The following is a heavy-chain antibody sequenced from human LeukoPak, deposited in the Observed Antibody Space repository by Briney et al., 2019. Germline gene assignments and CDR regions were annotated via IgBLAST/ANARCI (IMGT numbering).Heavy chain of an antibody. V-gene: IGHV3-23*01. Sequence: GGSLRLSCAASGFTFRNFAMSWVRQAPGKGLEWVSGLSHGGTRTFYAASVKGRFTISRDDSNSTLFLQMDNLRVEDTATYYCAKDIELFLSWGQGTLVIVSS. J-gene: IGHJ5*02. CDR2: LSHGGTRT. D-gene: IGHD2/OR15-2a*01. CDR3: AKDIELFLS. CDR1: GFTFRNFA.